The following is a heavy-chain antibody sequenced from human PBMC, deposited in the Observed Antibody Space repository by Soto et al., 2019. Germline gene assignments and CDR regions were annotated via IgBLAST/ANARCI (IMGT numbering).Heavy chain of an antibody. CDR1: GGSFSSYV. CDR2: ILPLFGTT. CDR3: SYRGPSMIVAYGVED. D-gene: IGHD3-22*01. J-gene: IGHJ4*02. Sequence: QVQWVQSGAAVKKPGSSVKVSCKASGGSFSSYVMNWVRQAPGQGLGWMGGILPLFGTTNYAQQFRGRVTISADECTRTAYMELTGLRCEDSAVDYCSYRGPSMIVAYGVEDWGQGTLVTVSS. V-gene: IGHV1-69*01.